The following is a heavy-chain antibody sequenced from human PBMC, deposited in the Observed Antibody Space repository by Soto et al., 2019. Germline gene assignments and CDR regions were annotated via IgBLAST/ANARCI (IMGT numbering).Heavy chain of an antibody. CDR3: AKGRYDFWSPYYFDS. CDR2: ITWNSRVL. Sequence: GGSLRLSCVGTGLNFDDFAMHWVRQAPGKGLEWVSGITWNSRVLAYADSVKGRFTISRDNARNSLYLQMDSLRDEDTALYYCAKGRYDFWSPYYFDSWGQGTLVTVS. J-gene: IGHJ4*02. CDR1: GLNFDDFA. V-gene: IGHV3-9*01. D-gene: IGHD3-3*01.